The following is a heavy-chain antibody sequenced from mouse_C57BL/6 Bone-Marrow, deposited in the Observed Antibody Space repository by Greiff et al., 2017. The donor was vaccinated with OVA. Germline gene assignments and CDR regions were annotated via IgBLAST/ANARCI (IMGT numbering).Heavy chain of an antibody. J-gene: IGHJ4*01. CDR1: GYTFTSYG. Sequence: VQLQESGAELARPGASVKLSCKASGYTFTSYGISWVKQRTGQGLEWIGEIYPRSGNTYYNEKFKGKATLTADKSSSTAYMELRSLTSEDSAVYFCARWVLNAMDYWGQGTSVTVSS. CDR3: ARWVLNAMDY. CDR2: IYPRSGNT. V-gene: IGHV1-81*01.